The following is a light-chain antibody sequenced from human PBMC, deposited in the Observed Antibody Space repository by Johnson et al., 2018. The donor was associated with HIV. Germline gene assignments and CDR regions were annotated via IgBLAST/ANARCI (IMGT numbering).Light chain of an antibody. J-gene: IGLJ1*01. CDR3: GTWDSRLSAGGYL. V-gene: IGLV1-51*02. CDR1: SSNIGNNY. CDR2: ENN. Sequence: QPVLTQPPSVSAAPGQKVTISCSGSSSNIGNNYVSWYQQLPGTAPKLLIYENNKRPSGIPDRFSGSKSGTSATLGITGLQTGDEADYYCGTWDSRLSAGGYLFGTGTKVTVL.